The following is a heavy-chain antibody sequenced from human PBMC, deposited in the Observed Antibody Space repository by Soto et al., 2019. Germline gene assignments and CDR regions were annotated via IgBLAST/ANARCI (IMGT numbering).Heavy chain of an antibody. J-gene: IGHJ6*02. D-gene: IGHD3-3*01. CDR3: ARPNYDFWSGYPGGYYYGMDV. CDR2: INPNSGGT. Sequence: QVQLVQSGAEVKKPGASVKVSCKASGYTFTGYYMHWVRQAPGQGLEWMGWINPNSGGTNYAQKFQGRVTMTRDTSISTAYMELSRLRSDDTAVYYCARPNYDFWSGYPGGYYYGMDVWGHGTTVTVSS. V-gene: IGHV1-2*02. CDR1: GYTFTGYY.